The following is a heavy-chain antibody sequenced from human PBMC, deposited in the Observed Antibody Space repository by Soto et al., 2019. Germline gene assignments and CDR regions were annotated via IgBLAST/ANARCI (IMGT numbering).Heavy chain of an antibody. V-gene: IGHV3-30-3*01. CDR1: GFTFSSYA. J-gene: IGHJ6*02. CDR3: ARDLVMGSSSWLYYYYYGMDV. CDR2: ISYDGSNK. D-gene: IGHD6-13*01. Sequence: QVQLVESGGGVVQPGRSLRLSCAASGFTFSSYAMHWVRQAPGKGLEWVEVISYDGSNKYYADSVKGRFTISRDNSKNTLYLQMNSLRAEDTAVYYCARDLVMGSSSWLYYYYYGMDVWGQGTTVTVSS.